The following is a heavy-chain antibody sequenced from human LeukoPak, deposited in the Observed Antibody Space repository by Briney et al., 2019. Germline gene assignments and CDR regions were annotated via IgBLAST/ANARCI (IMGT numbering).Heavy chain of an antibody. CDR2: IIPIFGTA. J-gene: IGHJ4*02. V-gene: IGHV1-69*01. Sequence: SVKVSCKASGGTFSSYAISWVRHAPGHGLEWMGGIIPIFGTANYEQKFQGRVTITADESTSTAYMELSSLRSEDTAVYYCARVLYDSSGYYFDYWGQGTLVTVSS. CDR3: ARVLYDSSGYYFDY. D-gene: IGHD3-22*01. CDR1: GGTFSSYA.